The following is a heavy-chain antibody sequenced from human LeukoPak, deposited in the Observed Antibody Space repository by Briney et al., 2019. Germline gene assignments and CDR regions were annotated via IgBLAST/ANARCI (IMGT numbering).Heavy chain of an antibody. D-gene: IGHD6-19*01. CDR2: ISSRGSTI. V-gene: IGHV3-48*03. Sequence: GSLRLSCAASGFTFNSYEMNRVRQAPGKGLEWVSYISSRGSTIYYADSVKGRFTISRDNANNSLSLQMNSLRAEDTAVYYCARSYSSGWYYFDYWGQGTLVTVSS. CDR3: ARSYSSGWYYFDY. J-gene: IGHJ4*02. CDR1: GFTFNSYE.